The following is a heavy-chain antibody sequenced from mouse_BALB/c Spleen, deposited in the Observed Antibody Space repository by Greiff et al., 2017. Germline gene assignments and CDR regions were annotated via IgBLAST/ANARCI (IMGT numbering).Heavy chain of an antibody. J-gene: IGHJ2*01. CDR2: ISSGGGST. V-gene: IGHV5-12-1*01. Sequence: EVKLVESGGGLVKPGGSLKLSCAASGFAFSSYDMSWVRQTPEKRLEWVAYISSGGGSTYYPDTVKGRFTISRDNAKNTLYLQMSSLKSEDTAMYYCARSSSYYFDYWGQGTTLTVSS. CDR1: GFAFSSYD. D-gene: IGHD1-1*01. CDR3: ARSSSYYFDY.